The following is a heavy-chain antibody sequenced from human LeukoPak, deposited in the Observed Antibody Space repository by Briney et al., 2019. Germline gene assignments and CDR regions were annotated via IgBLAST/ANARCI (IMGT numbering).Heavy chain of an antibody. J-gene: IGHJ6*03. CDR2: ISWGGGST. Sequence: GGSLRLSCVVSGFTFDDYAMHWVRQAPGKGLEWVSLISWGGGSTYYTDSVKGRFTISRDISKKSLYLQMNSLRAEDTALYYCAKQNTAGTGYYYYYMDVWGKGTTVTVSS. CDR3: AKQNTAGTGYYYYYMDV. V-gene: IGHV3-43D*03. D-gene: IGHD6-19*01. CDR1: GFTFDDYA.